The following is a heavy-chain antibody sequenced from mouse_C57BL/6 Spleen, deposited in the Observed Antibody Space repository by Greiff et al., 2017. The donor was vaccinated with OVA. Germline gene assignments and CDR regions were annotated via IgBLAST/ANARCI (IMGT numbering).Heavy chain of an antibody. D-gene: IGHD2-1*01. Sequence: VQLQQSGAELVRPGASVKLSCTASGFNIKDYYMHWVKQRPEQGLEWIGRIDPEDGDPEYAPKFQGKATMTADTSSNTAYLQLSSLTSEDTAVYYCTTGYYGNYGAMDYWGQGTSVTVSS. CDR2: IDPEDGDP. V-gene: IGHV14-1*01. J-gene: IGHJ4*01. CDR1: GFNIKDYY. CDR3: TTGYYGNYGAMDY.